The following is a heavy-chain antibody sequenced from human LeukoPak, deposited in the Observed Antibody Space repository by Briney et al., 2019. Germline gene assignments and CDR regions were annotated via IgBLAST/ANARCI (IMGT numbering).Heavy chain of an antibody. J-gene: IGHJ4*02. Sequence: PSETLSLTCTVSGGSFRSYYWSWIRQAAGKGLEWIGYIYYSGSTNYNPSLKSQVTISVDTSKNQFSLKLSSVTAADTAVYYCARVTRDYYDSSGPIDYWGQGTLVTVSS. D-gene: IGHD3-22*01. V-gene: IGHV4-59*01. CDR1: GGSFRSYY. CDR3: ARVTRDYYDSSGPIDY. CDR2: IYYSGST.